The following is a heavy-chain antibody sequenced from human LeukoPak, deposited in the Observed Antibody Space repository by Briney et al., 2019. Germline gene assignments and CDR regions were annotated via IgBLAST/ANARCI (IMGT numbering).Heavy chain of an antibody. Sequence: PSETPSLTCAVYGGSFSGYYWSWIRQPPGKGLEWIGEINHSGSTNYNPSLKSRVTISVDTSKNQFSLKLSSVTAADTAVYYCARSGSYRGYFDYWGQGTLVTVSS. CDR1: GGSFSGYY. V-gene: IGHV4-34*01. CDR3: ARSGSYRGYFDY. D-gene: IGHD1-26*01. J-gene: IGHJ4*02. CDR2: INHSGST.